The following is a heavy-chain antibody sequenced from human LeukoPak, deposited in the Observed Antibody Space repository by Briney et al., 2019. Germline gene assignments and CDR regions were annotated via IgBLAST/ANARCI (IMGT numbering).Heavy chain of an antibody. D-gene: IGHD1-26*01. CDR1: GFTFKNAW. J-gene: IGHJ4*02. CDR3: TTAGLSLLGFDY. CDR2: IKSKTDGGTT. Sequence: GGSLRLSCAASGFTFKNAWMSWVRQAPGKGLEWVGRIKSKTDGGTTDYAAPVKGRFTISRDDSKNTLYLQMNSLKTEDTAVYYCTTAGLSLLGFDYWGQGTLVTVSS. V-gene: IGHV3-15*01.